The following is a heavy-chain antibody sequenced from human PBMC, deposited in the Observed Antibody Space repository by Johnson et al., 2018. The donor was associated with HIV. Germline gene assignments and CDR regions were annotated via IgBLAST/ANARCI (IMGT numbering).Heavy chain of an antibody. CDR3: ARAIAAAGTVGVDAFDI. J-gene: IGHJ3*02. V-gene: IGHV3-30*04. Sequence: QVQLVESGGDLVQPGGSLRLSCAASGFTFSSYAMHWVRQAPGKGLEWVAVISYDGRNKDYADSVKGRFTISRDNAKNSLYLQMNSLRAEDTAVYYCARAIAAAGTVGVDAFDIWGQGTMVTISS. CDR1: GFTFSSYA. D-gene: IGHD6-13*01. CDR2: ISYDGRNK.